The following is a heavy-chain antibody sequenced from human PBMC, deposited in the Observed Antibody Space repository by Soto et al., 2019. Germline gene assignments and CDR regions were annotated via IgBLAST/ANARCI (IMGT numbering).Heavy chain of an antibody. J-gene: IGHJ4*02. CDR1: GYTFTSYY. CDR2: INPSGGST. D-gene: IGHD3-10*01. CDR3: ARGRSDITIGSGTEIGLN. V-gene: IGHV1-46*01. Sequence: ASVKVSCKASGYTFTSYYMHWVRQAPGQGLEWMGIINPSGGSTSYAQKFQGRVTMTRDTSTSTVYMELSSLRSEDTAVYYCARGRSDITIGSGTEIGLNWGQGTLVTVS.